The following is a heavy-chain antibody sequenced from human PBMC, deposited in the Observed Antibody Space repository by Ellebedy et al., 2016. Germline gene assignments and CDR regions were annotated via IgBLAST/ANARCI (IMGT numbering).Heavy chain of an antibody. D-gene: IGHD3-22*01. CDR3: AKEFYNYYDTTTYFARGAAFDI. CDR1: GFTFSTYA. Sequence: GESLKISXAASGFTFSTYAISWVRQAPGKGLEWVSVITGGGGTTYYADSVKGRFTISRDNSKNTLYLQMNSLRAEDTAVYYCAKEFYNYYDTTTYFARGAAFDIWGQGTMVTVSS. V-gene: IGHV3-23*01. J-gene: IGHJ3*02. CDR2: ITGGGGTT.